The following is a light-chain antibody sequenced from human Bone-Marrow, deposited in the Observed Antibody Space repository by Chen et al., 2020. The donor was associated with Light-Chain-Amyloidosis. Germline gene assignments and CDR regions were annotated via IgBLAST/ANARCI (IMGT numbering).Light chain of an antibody. CDR3: QAWDSSTAV. CDR2: QDS. CDR1: KLGDKY. J-gene: IGLJ2*01. Sequence: SYELTQPPSVSVSPGQTASITCSGDKLGDKYACWYQQKPGQSPVLVIYQDSKRPSGIPERFSGSTSGNTATLTISGTQAMDEADYYCQAWDSSTAVFGGGPKLTVL. V-gene: IGLV3-1*01.